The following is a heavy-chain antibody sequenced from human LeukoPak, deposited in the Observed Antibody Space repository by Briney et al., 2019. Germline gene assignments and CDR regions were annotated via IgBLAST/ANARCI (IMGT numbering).Heavy chain of an antibody. CDR1: GYIFTGQL. D-gene: IGHD6-25*01. CDR2: YNPNSGDT. J-gene: IGHJ4*02. V-gene: IGHV1-2*02. CDR3: ARGGPRGNGFDY. Sequence: GASVKVSCKASGYIFTGQLIHWVRQAPGQGLEWMAMYNPNSGDTTFSQRFQDRVTMTRDTSVNTAFMELSRLTSDDTAVYYCARGGPRGNGFDYWGQGTLVSVSS.